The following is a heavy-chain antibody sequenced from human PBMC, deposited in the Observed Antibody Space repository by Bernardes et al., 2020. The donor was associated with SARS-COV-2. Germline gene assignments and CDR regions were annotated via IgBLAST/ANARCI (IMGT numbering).Heavy chain of an antibody. CDR3: ARVSGYYYDSSGYKPSYYYYGMDV. J-gene: IGHJ6*02. V-gene: IGHV4-59*01. CDR2: IYYIGST. CDR1: GGSFSGYY. Sequence: SETLSLTCAVYGGSFSGYYWSWIRQPPGKGLEWIGYIYYIGSTNSNPSLKSRVTISLDTTKNQFSLKLSSVTAADTAVYYCARVSGYYYDSSGYKPSYYYYGMDVWGQGTTVTGSS. D-gene: IGHD3-22*01.